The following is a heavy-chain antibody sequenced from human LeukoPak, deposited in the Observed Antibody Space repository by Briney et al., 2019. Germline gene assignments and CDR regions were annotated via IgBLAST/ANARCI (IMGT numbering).Heavy chain of an antibody. D-gene: IGHD2-8*02. CDR2: IYYSGST. Sequence: TSETLSLTCTVSGGSISSYYWSWIRQPPGKGLEWIGYIYYSGSTNYNPSLKSRVTISVDTSKNQFSLKLSSVTAADTAVYYCARLYWNHIYYYYYYMDVWGKGTTVTVSS. CDR1: GGSISSYY. V-gene: IGHV4-59*12. CDR3: ARLYWNHIYYYYYYMDV. J-gene: IGHJ6*03.